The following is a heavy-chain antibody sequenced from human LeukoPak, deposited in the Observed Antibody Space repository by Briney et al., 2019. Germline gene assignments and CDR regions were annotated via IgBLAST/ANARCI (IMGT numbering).Heavy chain of an antibody. CDR3: AKDRSTQWLGRDAFDI. V-gene: IGHV3-23*01. Sequence: GGSLRLSCAASGFTFSSYAMSWVRQAPGKGLEWVSAISGSGGTTYYADSVRGRFTISRDSSKNTLYLQMNSLRAEDTAVYFCAKDRSTQWLGRDAFDIWGQGTMVTVSS. CDR2: ISGSGGTT. CDR1: GFTFSSYA. D-gene: IGHD6-19*01. J-gene: IGHJ3*02.